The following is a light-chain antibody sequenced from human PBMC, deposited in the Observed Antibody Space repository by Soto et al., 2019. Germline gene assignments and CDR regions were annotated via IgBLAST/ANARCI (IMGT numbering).Light chain of an antibody. CDR3: QKYWGLPLT. V-gene: IGKV3-20*01. Sequence: QSPGTLSLSPGERATLSCRASQSVSSSYLAWYQQKPGQAPRLLIYGASSRATGIPDRFSGSGSGTGFTLTITRLEPGGFGVYYCQKYWGLPLTFGQEIRL. CDR2: GAS. CDR1: QSVSSSY. J-gene: IGKJ5*01.